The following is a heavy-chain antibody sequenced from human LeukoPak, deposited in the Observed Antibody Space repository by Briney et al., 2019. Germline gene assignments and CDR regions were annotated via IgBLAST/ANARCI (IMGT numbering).Heavy chain of an antibody. Sequence: PGGSLRLSCAASGFTFSSYWMHWVRQAPGKGLVWVSRINSDGSSTSYADSAKGRFTISRDNAKNTLYLQMNSLRAEDTAVYYCANLDWNYGDDYWGQGTLVTVSS. CDR1: GFTFSSYW. CDR2: INSDGSST. V-gene: IGHV3-74*01. D-gene: IGHD1-7*01. CDR3: ANLDWNYGDDY. J-gene: IGHJ4*02.